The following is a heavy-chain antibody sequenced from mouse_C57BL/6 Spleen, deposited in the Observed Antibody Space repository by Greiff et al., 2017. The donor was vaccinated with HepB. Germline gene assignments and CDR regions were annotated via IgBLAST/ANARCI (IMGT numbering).Heavy chain of an antibody. J-gene: IGHJ1*03. V-gene: IGHV5-4*01. D-gene: IGHD2-4*01. Sequence: EVQRVESGGGLVKPGGSLKLSCAASGFTFSSYAMSWVRQTPEKRLEWVATISDGGSYTYYPDNVKGRFTISRDNAKNNLYLQMSHLKSEDTAMYYCARELRTGYFDVWGTGTTVTVSS. CDR1: GFTFSSYA. CDR2: ISDGGSYT. CDR3: ARELRTGYFDV.